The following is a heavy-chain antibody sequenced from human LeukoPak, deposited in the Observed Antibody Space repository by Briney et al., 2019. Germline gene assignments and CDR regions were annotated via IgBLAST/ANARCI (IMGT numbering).Heavy chain of an antibody. V-gene: IGHV3-30-3*01. Sequence: GGSLRLSCAASGFTFSSYAMHWVRQAPGKGLEWVAVISYDGSNKYYADSVKGRFTISRDNSKNTLYLQMNSLRAEDTAVYYCARDRMVTLYYFEYWGQGTLDTVSS. D-gene: IGHD2-21*02. CDR2: ISYDGSNK. J-gene: IGHJ4*02. CDR3: ARDRMVTLYYFEY. CDR1: GFTFSSYA.